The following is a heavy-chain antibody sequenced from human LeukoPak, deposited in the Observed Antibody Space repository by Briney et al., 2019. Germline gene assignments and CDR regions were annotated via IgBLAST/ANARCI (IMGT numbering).Heavy chain of an antibody. CDR2: IIPIFGTA. J-gene: IGHJ4*02. Sequence: GSSVKVSRKASGGTFSSYAISWVRQAPGQGLEWMGRIIPIFGTANYAQKFQGRVTITTDESTSTAYMELSSLRSEDTAVYYCARDYYYDSSGYYPPNDYWGQGTLVTVSS. V-gene: IGHV1-69*05. CDR3: ARDYYYDSSGYYPPNDY. CDR1: GGTFSSYA. D-gene: IGHD3-22*01.